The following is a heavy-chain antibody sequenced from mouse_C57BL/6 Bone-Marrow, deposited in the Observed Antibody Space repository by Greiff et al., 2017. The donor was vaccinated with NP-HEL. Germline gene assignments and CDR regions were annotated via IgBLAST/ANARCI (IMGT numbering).Heavy chain of an antibody. Sequence: EVKLQQSGPELVKPGASVKMSCKASGYTFTDYNMHWVKQSHGKSLEWIGYINPNNGGTSYNQKFKGKATLTVNKSSSTAYMELRSLTSEDSAVYYCARLTLLRNYFDYWGQGTTLTVSS. J-gene: IGHJ2*01. CDR3: ARLTLLRNYFDY. V-gene: IGHV1-22*01. CDR1: GYTFTDYN. CDR2: INPNNGGT. D-gene: IGHD1-1*01.